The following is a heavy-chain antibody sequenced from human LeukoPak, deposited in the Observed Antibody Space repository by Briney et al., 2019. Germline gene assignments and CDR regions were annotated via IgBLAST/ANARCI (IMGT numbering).Heavy chain of an antibody. Sequence: GGSLRLSCAASGFTFSSYAMHWVRQAPGKGLEWVAVISYDGSNKYYADSVKGRFTISRDNSKNTLYLQMNSLRAGDTAVYYCARDEPAAGTVDYWGQGTLVTVSS. CDR2: ISYDGSNK. CDR3: ARDEPAAGTVDY. CDR1: GFTFSSYA. V-gene: IGHV3-30*04. J-gene: IGHJ4*02. D-gene: IGHD6-13*01.